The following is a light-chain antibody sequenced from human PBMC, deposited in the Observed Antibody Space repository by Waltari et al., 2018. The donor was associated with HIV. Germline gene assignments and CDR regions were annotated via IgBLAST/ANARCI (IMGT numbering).Light chain of an antibody. V-gene: IGLV2-11*01. Sequence: QSALTQPRSVSGSPGQSVTISCTGTSSDVGLYQYVSWYQQHPSKVPTLQIYDLNDRPSVVPERFSGSKSCTTASLTISGLQAEDEAFYYCCSYAGSYTLIFGGGTKLTVL. J-gene: IGLJ2*01. CDR3: CSYAGSYTLI. CDR2: DLN. CDR1: SSDVGLYQY.